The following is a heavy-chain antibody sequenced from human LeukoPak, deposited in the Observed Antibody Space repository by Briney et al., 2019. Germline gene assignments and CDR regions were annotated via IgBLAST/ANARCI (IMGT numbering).Heavy chain of an antibody. CDR3: ARDGGFGELFLY. D-gene: IGHD3-10*01. CDR2: IWHDGSYK. J-gene: IGHJ4*02. V-gene: IGHV3-33*01. CDR1: GFIFSSFG. Sequence: GGSLRLSCAASGFIFSSFGMHWVRQAPGKGLEWVAVIWHDGSYKYYLDSVKGRFTISRDNAKNTLYLQMNSLRAEDTAVYYCARDGGFGELFLYWGQGTLVTVSS.